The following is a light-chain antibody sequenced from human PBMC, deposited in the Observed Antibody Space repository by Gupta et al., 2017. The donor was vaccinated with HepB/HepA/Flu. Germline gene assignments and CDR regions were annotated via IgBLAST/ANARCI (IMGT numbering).Light chain of an antibody. CDR2: EVS. CDR1: SSDVGFYNL. J-gene: IGLJ2*01. V-gene: IGLV2-23*02. Sequence: QSALTQPASVSGSPGLSITISCTGTSSDVGFYNLVSWYQQHPGKAPKLMIYEVSNRPSGASNRFSGSKSGNTASLTISGLQAEDEAVYYCCSYATSRGVFGGGTKLTVL. CDR3: CSYATSRGV.